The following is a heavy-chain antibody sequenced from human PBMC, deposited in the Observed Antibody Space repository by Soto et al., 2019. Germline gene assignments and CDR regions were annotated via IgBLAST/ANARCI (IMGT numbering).Heavy chain of an antibody. CDR2: ISSSSSTI. Sequence: PGGSLRLSCAASGFTFSSYSMNWVRQAPGKGLEWVSYISSSSSTIYYADSVKGRFTISRDNAKNSLYLQMNSLRDEDMAVYYCARDRLRLVSSSSDSGYYYYYGMDVWGQGTTVTVSS. CDR3: ARDRLRLVSSSSDSGYYYYYGMDV. V-gene: IGHV3-48*02. CDR1: GFTFSSYS. J-gene: IGHJ6*02. D-gene: IGHD3-16*01.